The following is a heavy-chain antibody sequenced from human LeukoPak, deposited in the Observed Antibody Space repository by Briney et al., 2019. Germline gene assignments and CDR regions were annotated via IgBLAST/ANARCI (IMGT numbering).Heavy chain of an antibody. J-gene: IGHJ5*02. CDR3: ARDGMTTVTGFDP. V-gene: IGHV4-4*07. CDR2: IYTSGST. Sequence: PSETLFLTCTVSGGSMSSYYWSWIRQPAGKGLEWIGRIYTSGSTNYNPSLKSRVTMSVDTSKNQFSLKLSSVTAADTAVYYCARDGMTTVTGFDPWGQGTLVTVSS. D-gene: IGHD4-17*01. CDR1: GGSMSSYY.